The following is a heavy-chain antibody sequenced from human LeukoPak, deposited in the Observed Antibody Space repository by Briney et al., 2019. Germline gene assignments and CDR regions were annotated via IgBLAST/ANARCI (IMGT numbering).Heavy chain of an antibody. D-gene: IGHD3-10*01. Sequence: SETLSLTCTVSGGSISSSSYYWGWIRQPPGKGLEWIGSIYYSGSTYYNPSLKSRVTISVDTSKNQFSLKLSSVTAADTAVYYCARQGGVLWPFDYWGQGTLVTVSS. CDR1: GGSISSSSYY. V-gene: IGHV4-39*01. J-gene: IGHJ4*02. CDR3: ARQGGVLWPFDY. CDR2: IYYSGST.